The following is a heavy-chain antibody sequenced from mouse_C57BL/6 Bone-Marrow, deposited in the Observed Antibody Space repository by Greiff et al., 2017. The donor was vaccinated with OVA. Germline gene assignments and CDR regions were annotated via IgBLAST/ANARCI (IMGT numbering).Heavy chain of an antibody. Sequence: EVQRVESGGGLVQSGRSLRLSCATSGFTFSDFYMEWVRQAPGKGLEWIAASRNKANDYTTEYSASVKGRFIVSRDTSQSILYLQMNALRAEDTAIYYCARSDGYYFDYWGQGTTLTVSS. V-gene: IGHV7-1*01. CDR2: SRNKANDYTT. CDR1: GFTFSDFY. CDR3: ARSDGYYFDY. D-gene: IGHD2-3*01. J-gene: IGHJ2*01.